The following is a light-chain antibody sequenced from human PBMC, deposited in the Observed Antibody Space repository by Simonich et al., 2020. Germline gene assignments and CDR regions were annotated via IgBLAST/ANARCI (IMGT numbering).Light chain of an antibody. V-gene: IGLV3-10*01. J-gene: IGLJ3*02. Sequence: SYELTQPPSVSVSPGQTARITCSGDALPKKYAYWYQQKSGQAPVLVIYEDSKRPSWIPERFSGSSSGTMATWTISGAQVEDEADYYCYSTDSSGNHWVFGGGTKLTVL. CDR2: EDS. CDR1: ALPKKY. CDR3: YSTDSSGNHWV.